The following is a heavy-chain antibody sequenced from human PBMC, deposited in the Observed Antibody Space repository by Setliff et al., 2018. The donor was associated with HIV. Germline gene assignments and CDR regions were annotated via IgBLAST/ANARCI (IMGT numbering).Heavy chain of an antibody. V-gene: IGHV3-48*01. CDR2: IYIGSNSI. CDR3: ARREYNYVPRAFDL. CDR1: GFSLSYHG. J-gene: IGHJ3*01. Sequence: PGESLKISCAASGFSLSYHGMHWVRRAPGKGLEWIAYIYIGSNSIYYGDSAKGRFTISRDNVKNSVYLQMNSLRVEDTAVYYCARREYNYVPRAFDLWGRGTMVTVSS. D-gene: IGHD1-1*01.